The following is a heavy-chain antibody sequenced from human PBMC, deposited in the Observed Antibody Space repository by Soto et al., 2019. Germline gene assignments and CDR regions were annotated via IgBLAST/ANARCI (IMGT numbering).Heavy chain of an antibody. CDR2: ISWNSGSI. Sequence: EVQLVESGGGLVQPGRSLRLSCAASGFTFDDYAMHWVRQAPGKGLEWVSGISWNSGSIGYADSVKGRFTISRDNAKNSLYLQMNSLRAEDTDLYYCAKDKGSSGYYPEYFQHWGQGTLVTVSS. CDR3: AKDKGSSGYYPEYFQH. J-gene: IGHJ1*01. D-gene: IGHD3-22*01. V-gene: IGHV3-9*01. CDR1: GFTFDDYA.